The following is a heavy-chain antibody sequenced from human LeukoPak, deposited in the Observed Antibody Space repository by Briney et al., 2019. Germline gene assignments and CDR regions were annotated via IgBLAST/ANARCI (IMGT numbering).Heavy chain of an antibody. CDR3: ASLSTSPWPLGY. CDR1: EFTFDDYA. D-gene: IGHD5-12*01. Sequence: PGGSLRLSCAASEFTFDDYAMHWVRQAPGKGLASVSLISGDGGSTYYADSVKGRFTISRDNSKNSLYLQVNSLRTEDTALYYCASLSTSPWPLGYWGQGTLVTVSS. J-gene: IGHJ4*02. V-gene: IGHV3-43*02. CDR2: ISGDGGST.